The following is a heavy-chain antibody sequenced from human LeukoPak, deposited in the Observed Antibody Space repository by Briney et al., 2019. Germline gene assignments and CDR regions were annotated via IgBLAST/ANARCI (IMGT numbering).Heavy chain of an antibody. CDR2: IKQDGSET. D-gene: IGHD3-10*01. CDR3: ARHKRGYYSPFDI. J-gene: IGHJ3*02. CDR1: GFTFSSYW. Sequence: PGGSLRLSCAASGFTFSSYWMNWVRQAPGKGLEWVANIKQDGSETHYVDSVKGRFTISRDNAKNSLYLQMNSLRAEDTAVYYCARHKRGYYSPFDIWGQGTMVTVSS. V-gene: IGHV3-7*01.